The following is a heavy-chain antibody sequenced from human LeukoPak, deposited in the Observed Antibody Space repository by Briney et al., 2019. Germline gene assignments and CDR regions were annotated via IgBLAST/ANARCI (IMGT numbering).Heavy chain of an antibody. Sequence: PGGSLRLSCVGSGFTFSTYAMSWVRQAPGKGLEWVSTISGSGGSTFYADSVKGRFTISRDNSKNTLDLQMNSLRSEDTALYYCANSVPRRGGWSFDYWGQGTLVTVSS. D-gene: IGHD6-19*01. J-gene: IGHJ4*02. CDR3: ANSVPRRGGWSFDY. CDR1: GFTFSTYA. CDR2: ISGSGGST. V-gene: IGHV3-23*01.